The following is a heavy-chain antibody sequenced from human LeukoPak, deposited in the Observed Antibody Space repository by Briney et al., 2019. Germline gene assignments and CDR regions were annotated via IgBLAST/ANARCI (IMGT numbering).Heavy chain of an antibody. V-gene: IGHV4-34*01. CDR2: INHSGST. J-gene: IGHJ4*02. CDR1: GGSFSGYY. D-gene: IGHD3-3*01. CDR3: ARGGFYDFWSGYNQAYYFDY. Sequence: SETLSLTCAVYGGSFSGYYWSWIRQPPGKGREWIGEINHSGSTNYNPTPKSRATISVDTPKNQVCLKMSSVAAADTAVYYCARGGFYDFWSGYNQAYYFDYWGQGTLVTVSS.